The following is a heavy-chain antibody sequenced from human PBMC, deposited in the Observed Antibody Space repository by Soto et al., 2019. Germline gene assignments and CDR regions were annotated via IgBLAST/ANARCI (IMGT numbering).Heavy chain of an antibody. Sequence: SETLSLTCTVSGGSISSGGYYWSWIRQHPGKGLEWIGYIYYSGSTYYNPSLKSRVTISVDTSKNQFSLKLSSVTAADTAVYYCARDAWYYDSSGYGFDYWGQGTLVTVSS. D-gene: IGHD3-22*01. V-gene: IGHV4-31*03. CDR1: GGSISSGGYY. J-gene: IGHJ4*02. CDR3: ARDAWYYDSSGYGFDY. CDR2: IYYSGST.